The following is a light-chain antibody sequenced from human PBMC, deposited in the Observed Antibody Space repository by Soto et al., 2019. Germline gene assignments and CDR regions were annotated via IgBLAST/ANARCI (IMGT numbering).Light chain of an antibody. V-gene: IGKV3-15*01. CDR3: QQYNNSPRT. Sequence: EIVMTQSPAPLSASPGERATLSCRASQSVSSSLAWYQQKPGQAPRLFMFGASTRATGIPARFSGSGSGTEFTLTISSLQSEDFAVYYCQQYNNSPRTFGQGTKVEIK. CDR1: QSVSSS. J-gene: IGKJ1*01. CDR2: GAS.